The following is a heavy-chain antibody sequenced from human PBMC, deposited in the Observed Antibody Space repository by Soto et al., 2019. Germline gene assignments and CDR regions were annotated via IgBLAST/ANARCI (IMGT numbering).Heavy chain of an antibody. CDR3: ARDRRSGYDPRSRDYYYMDV. J-gene: IGHJ6*03. CDR1: GYTFTSYG. V-gene: IGHV1-18*01. CDR2: ISAYNGNT. D-gene: IGHD5-12*01. Sequence: QVQLVQSGAEVKKPGASVKVSCKASGYTFTSYGISWVRQAPGQGLEWMGWISAYNGNTNYAQKLQGRVTMTTDTSTSTDYMELRSLRSDDTAVYYCARDRRSGYDPRSRDYYYMDVWGKGTTVTVSS.